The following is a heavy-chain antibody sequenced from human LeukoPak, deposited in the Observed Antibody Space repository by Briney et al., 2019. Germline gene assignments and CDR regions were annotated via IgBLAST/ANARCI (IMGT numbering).Heavy chain of an antibody. Sequence: GASVKVSCKASGYTFTSYYMHWVRQAPGQGLEWMGIINPSGGSTSYAQKFQGRVTVTRDTSTSTVHMELSGLRSGDTAVYYCARDQEGFDYWGQGTLVTVSS. CDR1: GYTFTSYY. V-gene: IGHV1-46*01. CDR2: INPSGGST. J-gene: IGHJ4*02. CDR3: ARDQEGFDY.